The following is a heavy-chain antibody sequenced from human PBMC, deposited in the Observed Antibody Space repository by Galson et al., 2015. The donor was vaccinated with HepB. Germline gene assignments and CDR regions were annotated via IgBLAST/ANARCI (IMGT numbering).Heavy chain of an antibody. J-gene: IGHJ3*02. CDR1: GGTFSSYG. Sequence: SVKVSCKASGGTFSSYGTSWVRQAPGQGLEWMGGIIPMFDRANYAQKFQGRVTITADESTSTAYMELSSLRSEDTAMYFCARVSRISVIVADAFDTWGQGTMVTVSS. D-gene: IGHD3-22*01. CDR3: ARVSRISVIVADAFDT. CDR2: IIPMFDRA. V-gene: IGHV1-69*13.